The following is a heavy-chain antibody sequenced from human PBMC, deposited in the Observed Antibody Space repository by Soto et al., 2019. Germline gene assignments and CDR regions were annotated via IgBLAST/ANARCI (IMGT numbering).Heavy chain of an antibody. D-gene: IGHD2-2*01. CDR2: IRQDRSEE. V-gene: IGHV3-7*01. CDR3: VRGCGRSSCPYYFDF. J-gene: IGHJ4*02. Sequence: ESGGGLVQPGGSLRLSCAVSGYTFNSYWMSWVRQAPGKGLEWVATIRQDRSEEHYVDSVKGRFSVSRDNAKNALYLQMSSLRAEDTAVYYCVRGCGRSSCPYYFDFWGQGTLVTVSS. CDR1: GYTFNSYW.